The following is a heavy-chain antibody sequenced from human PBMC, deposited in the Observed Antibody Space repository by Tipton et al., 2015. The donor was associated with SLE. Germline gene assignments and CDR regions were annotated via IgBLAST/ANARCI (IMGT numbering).Heavy chain of an antibody. CDR1: GFSISSYY. CDR3: ARVGYDGSGSYYNGFDI. CDR2: IYHSGTT. V-gene: IGHV4-38-2*02. J-gene: IGHJ3*02. D-gene: IGHD3-10*01. Sequence: TLSLTCTVSGFSISSYYWGWIRQPPGKGLEWLGPIYHSGTTYYNPSLKSRVTISVETSRNHFSLTLSSVTAADTAVYYCARVGYDGSGSYYNGFDIWGQGTMVTVSS.